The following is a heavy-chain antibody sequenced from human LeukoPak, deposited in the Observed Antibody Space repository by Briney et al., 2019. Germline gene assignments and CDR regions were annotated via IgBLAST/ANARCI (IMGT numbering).Heavy chain of an antibody. J-gene: IGHJ4*02. D-gene: IGHD3-22*01. CDR3: ARPRDSSDYYYTSPFDY. CDR2: IWYDGSNK. CDR1: GFTFSSYG. V-gene: IGHV3-33*01. Sequence: GGSLRLSCAASGFTFSSYGMHWVRQAPGKGLEWVAVIWYDGSNKYYADSVKGRFTISRDNSKNTLYLQMNSLRAEDAAVYYCARPRDSSDYYYTSPFDYWGQGTLVTVSS.